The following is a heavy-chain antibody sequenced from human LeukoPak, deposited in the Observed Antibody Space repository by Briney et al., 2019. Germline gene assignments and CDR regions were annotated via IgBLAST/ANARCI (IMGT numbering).Heavy chain of an antibody. D-gene: IGHD4-17*01. CDR3: ASSYFTVTTGPYFDY. V-gene: IGHV4-59*08. CDR2: IYYSGST. CDR1: GGSISSYY. Sequence: SETLSLTCTVSGGSISSYYWSWIRQPPGKGLEWIGYIYYSGSTNYNPSLKSRVTISVDTSKNQFSLKLSSVTAADMAVYYCASSYFTVTTGPYFDYWGQGTLVTVSS. J-gene: IGHJ4*02.